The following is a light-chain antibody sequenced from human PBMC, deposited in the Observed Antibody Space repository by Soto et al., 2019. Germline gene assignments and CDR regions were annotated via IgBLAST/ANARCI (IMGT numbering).Light chain of an antibody. CDR3: QRYDSFRP. Sequence: EIVLTQSPGALSLSPGERATLSCRASQSVRSNFLAWYQQKPGQAPRLLIYGASNRATGIPERFSGSGSGTDFTLTITRLEPEDFAMYYCQRYDSFRPFGPGTKVDI. J-gene: IGKJ1*01. CDR1: QSVRSNF. CDR2: GAS. V-gene: IGKV3-20*01.